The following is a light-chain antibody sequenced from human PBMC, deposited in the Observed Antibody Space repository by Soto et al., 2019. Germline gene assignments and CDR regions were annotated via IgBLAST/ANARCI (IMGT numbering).Light chain of an antibody. CDR3: QSFDSSLSGSV. CDR1: SSNIGAGYD. V-gene: IGLV1-40*01. J-gene: IGLJ3*02. CDR2: GNN. Sequence: QSVLTQPPSMSGAPGQRVTISCTGSSSNIGAGYDVHWYQQLPGRAPKVLIYGNNNRPSGVPDRFSGSKSGTSASLAIAGLQAEDEADYYCQSFDSSLSGSVFGGGTKVTVL.